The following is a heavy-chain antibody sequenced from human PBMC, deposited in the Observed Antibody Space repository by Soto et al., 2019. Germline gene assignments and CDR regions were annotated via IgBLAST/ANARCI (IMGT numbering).Heavy chain of an antibody. V-gene: IGHV4-30-4*01. CDR3: ARAETYYDFWSGYHRTYYFDY. Sequence: SETLSLTCTVSGGSISSGDYYWSWIRQPPGKGLEWIGYIYYSGSTYYNPSLKSRVTISVDTSTNQFSLKLSSVTAADTAVYYCARAETYYDFWSGYHRTYYFDYWGQGTLVTVSS. J-gene: IGHJ4*02. CDR1: GGSISSGDYY. CDR2: IYYSGST. D-gene: IGHD3-3*01.